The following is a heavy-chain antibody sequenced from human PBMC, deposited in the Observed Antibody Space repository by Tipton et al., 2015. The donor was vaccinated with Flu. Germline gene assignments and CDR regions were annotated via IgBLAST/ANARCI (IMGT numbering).Heavy chain of an antibody. J-gene: IGHJ3*02. Sequence: TLSLTCTVSGYSISSGYYWGWIRQPPGKGLEWIGSIYHSGSTYYNPSLKSRVTISVDTSKNQFSLKLSSVTAADTAVYYCARDHPYDFWSGYAFGIWGQGTMVTVSS. V-gene: IGHV4-38-2*02. CDR3: ARDHPYDFWSGYAFGI. CDR1: GYSISSGYY. CDR2: IYHSGST. D-gene: IGHD3-3*01.